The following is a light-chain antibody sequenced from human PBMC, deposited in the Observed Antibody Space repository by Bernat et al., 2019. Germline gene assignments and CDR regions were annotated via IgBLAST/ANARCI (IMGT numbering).Light chain of an antibody. CDR2: EVT. J-gene: IGLJ2*01. Sequence: QSALTQPASVSGSPGQSITISCTGTSSDVGGYNYVSWYQQHPGKAPKLMIYEVTKRPSGVPDRFSGSKSGNTASLTVSGLQADDEADYYCSSYAGSSSLVFGGGTKLTVL. CDR1: SSDVGGYNY. CDR3: SSYAGSSSLV. V-gene: IGLV2-8*01.